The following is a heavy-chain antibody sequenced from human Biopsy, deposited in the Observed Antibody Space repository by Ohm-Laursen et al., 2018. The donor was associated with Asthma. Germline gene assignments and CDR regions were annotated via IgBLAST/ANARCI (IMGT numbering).Heavy chain of an antibody. CDR1: GGTFNTYV. CDR2: INSVFGTT. CDR3: ARKAGSCISRTCYSLDF. J-gene: IGHJ4*02. V-gene: IGHV1-69*13. Sequence: SVKVSCKSLGGTFNTYVIGWVRQAPGQGLEWMGGINSVFGTTNFPQKFQDRVTVTADDSTSTVYMELSSLRSEDTAVYYCARKAGSCISRTCYSLDFWGQGTLVTVSS. D-gene: IGHD2-2*01.